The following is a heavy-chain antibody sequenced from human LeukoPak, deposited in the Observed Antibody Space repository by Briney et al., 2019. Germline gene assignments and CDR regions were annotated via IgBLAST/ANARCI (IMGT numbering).Heavy chain of an antibody. J-gene: IGHJ4*02. D-gene: IGHD4-17*01. CDR1: GFTFSSYG. CDR2: IWYDGSNK. Sequence: PGGSLRLSCAASGFTFSSYGMHWVRQAPGKGLEWVAVIWYDGSNKYYADSVKGRFTISRDNSKNTLYLQMNSLRAEDTAVYYYARDRGYRSGDQQIDYWGQGTLVTVSS. CDR3: ARDRGYRSGDQQIDY. V-gene: IGHV3-33*01.